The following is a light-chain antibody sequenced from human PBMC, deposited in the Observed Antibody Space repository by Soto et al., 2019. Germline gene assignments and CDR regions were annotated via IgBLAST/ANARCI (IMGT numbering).Light chain of an antibody. CDR2: RAS. Sequence: EIVLTQSPDTLSLSPGERATLSCRASQRVSSGFLAWYQQQPGQAPRLLIYRASTRATGIPDRYTGSGSGTDFTLTSSSLEPEDFALYYCQQYESSPLTFGGGTKVEIK. J-gene: IGKJ4*01. CDR3: QQYESSPLT. V-gene: IGKV3-20*01. CDR1: QRVSSGF.